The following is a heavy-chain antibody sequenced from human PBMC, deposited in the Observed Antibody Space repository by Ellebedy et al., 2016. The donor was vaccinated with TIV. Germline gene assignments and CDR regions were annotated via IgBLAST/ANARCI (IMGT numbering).Heavy chain of an antibody. D-gene: IGHD6-19*01. CDR1: RFTFSSYW. Sequence: GGSLRLSCAASRFTFSSYWMCWVRQAPGKGLEWVANINQDAGEKYYVDSVKGRFTISRDNAKNSLYLQMNSLRAEDTAMYYCAKDAARIPLAVEYYFEAWGQGALVSVSS. CDR3: AKDAARIPLAVEYYFEA. J-gene: IGHJ5*02. V-gene: IGHV3-7*04. CDR2: INQDAGEK.